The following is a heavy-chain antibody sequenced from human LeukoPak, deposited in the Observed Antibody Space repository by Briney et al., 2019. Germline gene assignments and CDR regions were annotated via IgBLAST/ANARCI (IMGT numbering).Heavy chain of an antibody. V-gene: IGHV5-51*01. CDR1: GYSFNTYW. Sequence: GESLKISCGGSGYSFNTYWIGWVRQMPGKGLEWMGIIYPGDSDTGYSPSFQGQVTIAADKSISTAYLQWSSLKTSDTAMYYCARRYHDYSGYSRQFDYWGQGTLVTVSS. CDR2: IYPGDSDT. CDR3: ARRYHDYSGYSRQFDY. D-gene: IGHD3-22*01. J-gene: IGHJ4*02.